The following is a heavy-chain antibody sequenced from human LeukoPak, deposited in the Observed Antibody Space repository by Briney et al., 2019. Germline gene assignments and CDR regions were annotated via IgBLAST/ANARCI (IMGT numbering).Heavy chain of an antibody. V-gene: IGHV3-49*03. CDR2: IRSKAYGGTT. J-gene: IGHJ4*02. D-gene: IGHD6-13*01. Sequence: GGSLRLSCTASGFTFGDYAMSWFRQAPGKGLEWVGFIRSKAYGGTTEYAASVKGRFTISRDDSKSIAYLQMNSLKTEDTAVYYCTRDRPYSSSWYVDYWGQGTLVTVSS. CDR1: GFTFGDYA. CDR3: TRDRPYSSSWYVDY.